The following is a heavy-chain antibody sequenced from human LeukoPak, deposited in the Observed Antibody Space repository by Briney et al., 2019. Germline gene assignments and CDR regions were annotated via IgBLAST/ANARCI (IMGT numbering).Heavy chain of an antibody. CDR1: GFTFSSYA. CDR3: VKLTSGWFEDF. CDR2: ISASDDST. Sequence: PGGSLRLSCAASGFTFSSYAMTWVRQAPGKGLEWVSAISASDDSTFYVDSVKGRFTISRDFSKNTLCLQMNSLRAEDTAVYYCVKLTSGWFEDFWGQGTLVTVSS. V-gene: IGHV3-23*01. D-gene: IGHD6-19*01. J-gene: IGHJ4*02.